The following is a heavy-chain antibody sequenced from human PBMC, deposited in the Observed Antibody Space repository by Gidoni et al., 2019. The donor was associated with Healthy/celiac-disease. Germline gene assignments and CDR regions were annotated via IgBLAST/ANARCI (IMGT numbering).Heavy chain of an antibody. CDR1: GFTCSSYA. V-gene: IGHV3-23*01. CDR2: ISGSGGST. Sequence: EVQLLESGGGLVQPGGSLRLSCAAPGFTCSSYAMSGVRQAPGTGLEWVSAISGSGGSTYYADSVKGRFTISRDNSKNTLYLQMNSLRAEDTAVYYCAKDLIDSITFDIWGQGTMVTVSS. D-gene: IGHD3-22*01. J-gene: IGHJ3*02. CDR3: AKDLIDSITFDI.